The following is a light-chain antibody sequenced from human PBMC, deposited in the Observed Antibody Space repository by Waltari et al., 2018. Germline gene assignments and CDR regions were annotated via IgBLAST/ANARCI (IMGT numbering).Light chain of an antibody. V-gene: IGLV1-40*01. J-gene: IGLJ2*01. CDR2: GNT. CDR1: SSNIWAGYD. CDR3: QSYDRSLSGSI. Sequence: QSGLTQPPSVSGAPGQRVTISCTGSSSNIWAGYDVHWYQLLPGTAPKLLIYGNTNRPSGVPDRFSGSKSGTSASLAITGLQAEDEADYYCQSYDRSLSGSIFGGGTKLTVL.